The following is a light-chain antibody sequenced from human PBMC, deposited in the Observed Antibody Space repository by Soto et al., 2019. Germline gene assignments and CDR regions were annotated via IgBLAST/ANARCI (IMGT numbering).Light chain of an antibody. V-gene: IGKV3-20*01. Sequence: SVLTQSPGTLSLSPGQRATLSCRASQSVSSSYLAWYQQKPGQAPRLLIYGASSRATGIPDRFSGTGSGTDFTLTLNKLEPEDFALYYCQQNGSSPAFGGGNKVVIK. CDR3: QQNGSSPA. CDR1: QSVSSSY. CDR2: GAS. J-gene: IGKJ4*01.